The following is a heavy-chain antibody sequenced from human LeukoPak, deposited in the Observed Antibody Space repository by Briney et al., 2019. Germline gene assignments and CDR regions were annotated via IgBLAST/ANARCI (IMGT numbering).Heavy chain of an antibody. CDR1: GYTFTGYY. D-gene: IGHD6-6*01. Sequence: ASVKVSCKASGYTFTGYYMHWVRQAPGQGLEWMGWINPNSAGTNYAQKFQGRVTMTRDTSISTAYMELSRLGSDDTAVYYCARDRQLGVSYYYGMDVWGEGTTVTVSS. J-gene: IGHJ6*04. CDR3: ARDRQLGVSYYYGMDV. CDR2: INPNSAGT. V-gene: IGHV1-2*02.